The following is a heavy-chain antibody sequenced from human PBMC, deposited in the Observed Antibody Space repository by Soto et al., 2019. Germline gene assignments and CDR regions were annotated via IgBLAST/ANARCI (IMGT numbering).Heavy chain of an antibody. CDR3: ARDRLIAVAGFYYYYYGMDV. D-gene: IGHD6-19*01. V-gene: IGHV4-30-4*01. CDR1: GGSISSGDYY. Sequence: SETLSLTCTVSGGSISSGDYYWSWIRQPPGKGLEWIGYIYYSGSTYYNPSLKSRVTISVDTTKNQFSLKRSSVTAADTAGDYCARDRLIAVAGFYYYYYGMDVWGQXTTVTVS. CDR2: IYYSGST. J-gene: IGHJ6*02.